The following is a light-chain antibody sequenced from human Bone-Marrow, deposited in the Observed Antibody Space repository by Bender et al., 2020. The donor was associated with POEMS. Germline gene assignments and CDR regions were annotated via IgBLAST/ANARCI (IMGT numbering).Light chain of an antibody. Sequence: QSALTQPASVSGSPGQSITISCTGTSSDVGGYNFVSWYQQHPGKAPKLIIYDVTNRPSGVSNRFSGSKSVNPASLTISGLQAEDESDYYCSSFTTSDTWVFGGGTKLTVL. J-gene: IGLJ3*02. CDR3: SSFTTSDTWV. CDR1: SSDVGGYNF. V-gene: IGLV2-14*03. CDR2: DVT.